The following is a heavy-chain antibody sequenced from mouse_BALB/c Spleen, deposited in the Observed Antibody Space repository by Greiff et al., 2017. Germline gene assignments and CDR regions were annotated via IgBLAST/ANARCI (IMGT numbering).Heavy chain of an antibody. CDR2: ISSGGGST. CDR3: ARKRNFDY. Sequence: EVQLQESGGGLVKPGGSLKLSCAASGFAFSSYDMSWVRQTPEKRLEWVAYISSGGGSTYYPDTVKGRFTISRDNAKNTLYLQMSSLKSEDTAMYYCARKRNFDYWGQGTTLTVSS. CDR1: GFAFSSYD. J-gene: IGHJ2*01. V-gene: IGHV5-12-1*01.